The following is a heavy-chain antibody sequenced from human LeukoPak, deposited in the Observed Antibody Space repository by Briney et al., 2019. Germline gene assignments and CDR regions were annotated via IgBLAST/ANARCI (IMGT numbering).Heavy chain of an antibody. CDR3: ARRSFPLYFDS. V-gene: IGHV4-39*01. CDR1: GGSVSSSPSY. J-gene: IGHJ4*02. CDR2: FSYSGYT. Sequence: SETLSLTCTVSGGSVSSSPSYWDWIRLPPGKGLEWIGTFSYSGYTHYNPSLRGRVTMSLDTSKNQLSLRLTSVTAADTAIFYCARRSFPLYFDSWGQGTLVTVSS. D-gene: IGHD2-15*01.